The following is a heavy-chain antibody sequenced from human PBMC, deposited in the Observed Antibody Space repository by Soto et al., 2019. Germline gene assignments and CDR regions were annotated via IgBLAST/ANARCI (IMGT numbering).Heavy chain of an antibody. J-gene: IGHJ6*02. CDR1: GYTFTGYY. CDR3: ARAPITIFGVASSYYYYYGMDV. CDR2: INPNSGGT. D-gene: IGHD3-3*01. Sequence: ASVKVSCKASGYTFTGYYMHWVRQAPGQGLEWMGWINPNSGGTNYAQKFQGWVTMTRDTSISTAYMELSRLRSDDTAVYYCARAPITIFGVASSYYYYYGMDVWGQGTTVTVSS. V-gene: IGHV1-2*04.